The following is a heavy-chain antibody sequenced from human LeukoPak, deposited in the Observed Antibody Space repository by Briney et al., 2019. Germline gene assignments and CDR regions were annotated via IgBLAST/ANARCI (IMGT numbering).Heavy chain of an antibody. CDR1: GYSFTSYW. Sequence: TPGESLKISCKGSGYSFTSYWIGWVRQMPGKGLEWMGIIYPGDSDTRYSPSFQGQVTISADKSLSTAYLPWSSLKASDTPMYYCASHQTNSGYDNFDYCGQGTPVAVSS. CDR3: ASHQTNSGYDNFDY. D-gene: IGHD5-12*01. CDR2: IYPGDSDT. J-gene: IGHJ4*02. V-gene: IGHV5-51*01.